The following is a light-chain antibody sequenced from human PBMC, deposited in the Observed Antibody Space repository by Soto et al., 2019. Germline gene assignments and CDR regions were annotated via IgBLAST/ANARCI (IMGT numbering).Light chain of an antibody. CDR1: QGIGDT. Sequence: VVKRQPPATLSVSPLERATLSCRASQGIGDTLAWYQHKPGQTPRLLIYDTSTRATGVPTRFSGSRSGAEFTLTINSLQSEDFATYYCQFYNSYSRTFGQGTKVDIK. J-gene: IGKJ1*01. CDR3: QFYNSYSRT. V-gene: IGKV3-15*01. CDR2: DTS.